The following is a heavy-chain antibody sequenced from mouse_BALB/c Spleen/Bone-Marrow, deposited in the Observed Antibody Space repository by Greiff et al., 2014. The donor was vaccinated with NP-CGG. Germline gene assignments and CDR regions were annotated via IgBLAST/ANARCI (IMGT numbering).Heavy chain of an antibody. V-gene: IGHV2-5*01. J-gene: IGHJ4*01. D-gene: IGHD2-1*01. CDR2: IWRGGST. Sequence: VQLQQSGPGLVQPSQSLSITCTVSGFSLTSYGVHWVRQSPGKGLEWLGVIWRGGSTDYNAAFMSRLSITKDNSKSQVFFKMNSLQAGDTAIYYCAKNLRGNYVRAMDYWGQGTSVTVSS. CDR3: AKNLRGNYVRAMDY. CDR1: GFSLTSYG.